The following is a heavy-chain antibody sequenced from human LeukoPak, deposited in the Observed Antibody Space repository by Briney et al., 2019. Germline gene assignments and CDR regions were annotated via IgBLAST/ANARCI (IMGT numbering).Heavy chain of an antibody. D-gene: IGHD3-22*01. Sequence: GGSLRLSCSVSGFTFNDYALHWVRQTPGKGLEWVSAISGSGGSTYYADSVKGRFTISRDNSKNTLYLQMNSLRAEDTAVYYCAKDTYYYDSSDMDYWGQGTLVTVSS. CDR1: GFTFNDYA. CDR3: AKDTYYYDSSDMDY. V-gene: IGHV3-23*01. CDR2: ISGSGGST. J-gene: IGHJ4*02.